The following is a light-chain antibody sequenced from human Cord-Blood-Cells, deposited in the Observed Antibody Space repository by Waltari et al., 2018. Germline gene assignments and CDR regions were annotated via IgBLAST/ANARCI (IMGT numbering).Light chain of an antibody. Sequence: DIQMTQSPSSLSASVGDRVTITCRASQSISSYLNWYQQKPGKAPKHLIYAASSLKSGVPSRFSGSGSGTDFTLTISSLQPEDFATCCCLQSYSTPLTFGGGTKVEIK. CDR3: LQSYSTPLT. CDR1: QSISSY. V-gene: IGKV1-39*01. CDR2: AAS. J-gene: IGKJ4*01.